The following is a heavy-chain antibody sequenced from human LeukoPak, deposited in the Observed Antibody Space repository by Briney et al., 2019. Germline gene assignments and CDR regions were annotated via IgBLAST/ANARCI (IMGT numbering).Heavy chain of an antibody. J-gene: IGHJ4*02. CDR3: ARDRVWYYDSRAPFGY. Sequence: ASVKVSCKASGYTFTSYAMNWVRQAPGQGLEWVGWINTNTGNPTYAQGFTGRFVFSLDTSVSTAYLQISSLKAEDTAVYYCARDRVWYYDSRAPFGYWGQGTLVAVSS. D-gene: IGHD3-22*01. CDR2: INTNTGNP. V-gene: IGHV7-4-1*02. CDR1: GYTFTSYA.